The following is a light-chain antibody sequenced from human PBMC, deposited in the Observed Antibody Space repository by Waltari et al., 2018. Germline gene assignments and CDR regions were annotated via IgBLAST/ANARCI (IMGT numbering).Light chain of an antibody. CDR3: QQYFVFPYT. J-gene: IGKJ2*01. V-gene: IGKV1-NL1*01. CDR1: QGILNS. CDR2: TAS. Sequence: DIQMTQSPSSLSASVGDKVTITCRTSQGILNSLAWYQQKSGKAPKVLLSTASRLQSGVPSRFSGSGSGTLYTLTISGLQPEDFATYYCQQYFVFPYTFGQGTKLEI.